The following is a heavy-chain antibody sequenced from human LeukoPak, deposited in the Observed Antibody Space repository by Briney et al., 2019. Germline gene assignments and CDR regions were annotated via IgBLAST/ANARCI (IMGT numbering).Heavy chain of an antibody. D-gene: IGHD4-23*01. V-gene: IGHV3-30*03. CDR1: GFTFGSYG. Sequence: PGGSLRLSCIASGFTFGSYGMHWVRQAPGKGLEWVAVISYDGSDKYYADSAKGRVAISRDNSKNTLYLQMDSLRVEDTATYYCARRWQSYYCDSWGQGTLVTVSS. CDR2: ISYDGSDK. J-gene: IGHJ4*02. CDR3: ARRWQSYYCDS.